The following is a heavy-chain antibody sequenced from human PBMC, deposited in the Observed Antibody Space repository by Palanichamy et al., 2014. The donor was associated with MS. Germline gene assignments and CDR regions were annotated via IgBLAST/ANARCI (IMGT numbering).Heavy chain of an antibody. CDR1: GGSTSSYY. D-gene: IGHD1-14*01. CDR3: ARVKPPANAFDI. V-gene: IGHV4-59*08. J-gene: IGHJ3*02. CDR2: MYDSGSI. Sequence: QVHLQESGPGLVKPSETLSLTCTVSGGSTSSYYWSWTRQSSGKGLKCIGYMYDSGSINYNPSLKSRVTMSLDRTKNQFSLKLSSVTAADTALYYCARVKPPANAFDIWGQGILVTVSS.